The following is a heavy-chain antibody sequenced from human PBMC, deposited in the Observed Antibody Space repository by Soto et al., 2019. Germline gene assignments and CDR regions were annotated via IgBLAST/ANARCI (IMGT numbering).Heavy chain of an antibody. J-gene: IGHJ4*02. CDR1: GFFFSSYA. CDR3: AKDAAMVSSTFNYFDY. CDR2: IGGSGGYK. Sequence: EVQLLESGGGLVQPGGSLRLSCAASGFFFSSYAMSWVRQAPGKGLEWVSGIGGSGGYKSYADSVKGRFTISRDNSKNPLYLQMESLGAEDKAVYYCAKDAAMVSSTFNYFDYWGQGTLVAVSS. D-gene: IGHD6-13*01. V-gene: IGHV3-23*01.